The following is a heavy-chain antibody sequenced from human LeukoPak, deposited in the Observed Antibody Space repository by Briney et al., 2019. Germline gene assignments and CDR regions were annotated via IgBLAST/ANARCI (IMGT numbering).Heavy chain of an antibody. Sequence: SVKVSCKASGGTFSSYAISWVRQAPGQGLEWMGGIISIFGTANYAQKFQGRVTITADESTSTAYMELSSLRSEDTAVYYCARIGYSYGFDFDYWGQGTLVTVSS. D-gene: IGHD5-18*01. CDR2: IISIFGTA. CDR3: ARIGYSYGFDFDY. V-gene: IGHV1-69*13. J-gene: IGHJ4*02. CDR1: GGTFSSYA.